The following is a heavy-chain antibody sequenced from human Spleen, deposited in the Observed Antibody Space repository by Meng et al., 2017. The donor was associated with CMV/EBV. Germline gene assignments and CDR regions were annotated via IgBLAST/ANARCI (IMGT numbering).Heavy chain of an antibody. J-gene: IGHJ4*02. CDR1: GFNFSNSA. CDR3: AKDRVAVTGIGPLFDS. V-gene: IGHV3-23*01. Sequence: GFNFSNSAMAWDGQGPGTGLEWVSTITPGVRTHYADSMKGRFTISRDISKDLLYLEMHSLRAEDTAVYYCAKDRVAVTGIGPLFDSWGQGTLVTVSS. D-gene: IGHD6-19*01. CDR2: ITPGVRT.